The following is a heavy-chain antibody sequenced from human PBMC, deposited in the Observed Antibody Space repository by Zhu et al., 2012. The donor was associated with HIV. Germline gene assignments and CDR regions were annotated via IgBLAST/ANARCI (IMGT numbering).Heavy chain of an antibody. V-gene: IGHV4-30-4*01. CDR1: GASISSNNYY. D-gene: IGHD2-2*01. CDR3: ARNRETPAGLSAEFDY. Sequence: QVRLQESGPELVKPSQTLSLTCTVSGASISSNNYYWSWIRQPPGKGLEWIGYIYFTGNTYYNASLENRLTISIDTSKNQFSLKLNSVTAADTAVYYCARNRETPAGLSAEFDYWGPGSPGHRLL. J-gene: IGHJ4*02. CDR2: IYFTGNT.